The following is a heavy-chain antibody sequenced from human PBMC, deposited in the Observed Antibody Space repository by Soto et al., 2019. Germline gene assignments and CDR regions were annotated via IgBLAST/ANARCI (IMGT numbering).Heavy chain of an antibody. CDR2: ISYDGSNK. CDR3: AQDHRQWLVRGYYYYSMDV. V-gene: IGHV3-30*18. CDR1: GFTFSSYG. Sequence: QVQLVESGGGVVQPGRSLRLSCAASGFTFSSYGMHWVRQAPGKGLEWVAVISYDGSNKYYADSVKGRFTISRDNSXNXLXXHMYSRRAEDTAVYYCAQDHRQWLVRGYYYYSMDVWGQGNTVTVSS. D-gene: IGHD6-19*01. J-gene: IGHJ6*02.